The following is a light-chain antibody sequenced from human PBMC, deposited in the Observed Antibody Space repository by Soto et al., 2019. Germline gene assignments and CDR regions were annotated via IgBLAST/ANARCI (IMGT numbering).Light chain of an antibody. CDR1: SSDVGAYNY. CDR2: EVS. CDR3: TSHTSTSTLV. Sequence: QSVLTQPASVSGSPGQSITISCTGASSDVGAYNYVSWYQQHPGKASKLMIYEVSNRPSGVSNRFSGSKSGNTASLTISGLQAEDEADYYCTSHTSTSTLVFRTGTAVTVL. V-gene: IGLV2-14*01. J-gene: IGLJ1*01.